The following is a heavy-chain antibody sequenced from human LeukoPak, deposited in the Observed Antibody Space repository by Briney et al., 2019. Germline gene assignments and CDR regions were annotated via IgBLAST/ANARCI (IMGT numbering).Heavy chain of an antibody. CDR3: ARDGRSAFDI. CDR2: IYYSGST. V-gene: IGHV4-59*01. CDR1: GGSISSYY. J-gene: IGHJ3*02. Sequence: SETLSLTCTVSGGSISSYYWSWIRQPPGKGLEWIGYIYYSGSTNYNPSLKSRVTISVDTPKNQFSLKLSSVTAADTAVYYCARDGRSAFDIWGQGTMVTVSS.